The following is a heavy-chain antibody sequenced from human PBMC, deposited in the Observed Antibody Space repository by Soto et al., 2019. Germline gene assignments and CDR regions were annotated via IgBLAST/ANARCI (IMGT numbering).Heavy chain of an antibody. CDR3: AKEAGTGTILVDYYYDYGMDV. V-gene: IGHV3-23*01. J-gene: IGHJ6*02. D-gene: IGHD1-1*01. CDR2: ISGSGVST. Sequence: GGSLRLSCAASGFTFSSYAMSGVRQAPGKGLEWVSAISGSGVSTYYADSVKGRFTISRYNSKNTLYLQMNRLRAEDTAVYYCAKEAGTGTILVDYYYDYGMDVWGQGTTVTVSS. CDR1: GFTFSSYA.